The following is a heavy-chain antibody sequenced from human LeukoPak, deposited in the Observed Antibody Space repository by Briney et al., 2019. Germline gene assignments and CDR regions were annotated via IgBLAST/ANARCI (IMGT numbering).Heavy chain of an antibody. J-gene: IGHJ4*02. CDR2: ISAYNGNT. D-gene: IGHD4-23*01. Sequence: ASVKVSYKASGYTFTRFGISWVRQAPGQGLEWMGWISAYNGNTNYAQKLQGRVTMTTDTSTSTAYMELRSLRPDDTAVYYCARDLIEDYGGNSDFDYWGQGTLVTVSS. V-gene: IGHV1-18*01. CDR3: ARDLIEDYGGNSDFDY. CDR1: GYTFTRFG.